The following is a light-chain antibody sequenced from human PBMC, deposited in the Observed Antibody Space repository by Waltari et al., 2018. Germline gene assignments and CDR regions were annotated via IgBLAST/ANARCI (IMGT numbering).Light chain of an antibody. CDR3: QQHNRWPPNT. V-gene: IGKV3-11*01. J-gene: IGKJ2*01. Sequence: IALTQSSATRPLSPGHTATLSCRASQSVGSHLAWYQQKPGQPPRLLIYDASNWATSLPARFRGSGSGTEFTLTISSLESEDSAVYYCQQHNRWPPNTFGQGARLEIK. CDR1: QSVGSH. CDR2: DAS.